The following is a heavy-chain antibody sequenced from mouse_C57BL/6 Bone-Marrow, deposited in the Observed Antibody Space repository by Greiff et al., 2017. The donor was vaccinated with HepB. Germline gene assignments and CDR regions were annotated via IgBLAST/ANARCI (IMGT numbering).Heavy chain of an antibody. CDR1: GFTFSSYA. CDR2: ISDGGSYT. CDR3: ARGGRGYWYFDV. J-gene: IGHJ1*03. D-gene: IGHD1-1*01. V-gene: IGHV5-4*01. Sequence: EVQGVESGGGLVKPGGSLKLSCAASGFTFSSYAMSWVRQTPEKRLEWVATISDGGSYTYYPDNVKGRFTISRDNAKNNLYLQLSHLKSEDTDMYYCARGGRGYWYFDVWGTGTPVTVSS.